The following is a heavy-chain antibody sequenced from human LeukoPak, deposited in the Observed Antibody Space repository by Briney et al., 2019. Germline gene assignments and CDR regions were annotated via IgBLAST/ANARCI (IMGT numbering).Heavy chain of an antibody. J-gene: IGHJ4*02. D-gene: IGHD1-14*01. V-gene: IGHV3-21*06. CDR2: IGPTGFDR. CDR1: GLTFSTSG. Sequence: AGGSLRLSCTTSGLTFSTSGFNWVRQAPGKGLEWVASIGPTGFDRYHADSIKGRFTISRDNANNFLYLQMDSLRAEDTAVYYCATETNGRHYDYWGQGTLLTASS. CDR3: ATETNGRHYDY.